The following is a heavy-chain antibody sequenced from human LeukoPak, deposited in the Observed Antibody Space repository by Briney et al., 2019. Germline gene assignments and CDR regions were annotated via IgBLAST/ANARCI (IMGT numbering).Heavy chain of an antibody. CDR3: ARARGDNDFWSGYYTPDPFDI. CDR1: GFTFSSYW. J-gene: IGHJ3*02. Sequence: AGGSLRLSCAASGFTFSSYWMHWVRQAPGKGLVWVSRINSDGSSTSYADSVKVRFTISRDNAKNTLYLQMNSLRAEDTAVYYCARARGDNDFWSGYYTPDPFDIWGQGTMVTVSS. V-gene: IGHV3-74*01. D-gene: IGHD3-3*01. CDR2: INSDGSST.